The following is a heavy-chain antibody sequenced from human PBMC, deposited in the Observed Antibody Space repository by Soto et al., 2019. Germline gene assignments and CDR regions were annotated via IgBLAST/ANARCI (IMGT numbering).Heavy chain of an antibody. CDR3: ARPSLTSGWNFDY. Sequence: GESLKISCKGSGYSFTSYWIGWVRQMPGKGLEWMGIIYPADSDTRYSPSFQGQVTISADKSISTAYLQWSSLKASDTAIYYCARPSLTSGWNFDYWGQGTLVTVPQ. CDR2: IYPADSDT. D-gene: IGHD6-19*01. J-gene: IGHJ4*02. CDR1: GYSFTSYW. V-gene: IGHV5-51*01.